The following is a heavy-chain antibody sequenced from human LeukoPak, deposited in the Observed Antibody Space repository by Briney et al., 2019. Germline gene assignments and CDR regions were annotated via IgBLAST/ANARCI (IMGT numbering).Heavy chain of an antibody. V-gene: IGHV4-39*07. CDR3: ARVSGWFFDY. CDR1: GGSISSGGYY. Sequence: SETLSLTCTVPGGSISSGGYYWSWIRQPPGKGLEWIGEINHSGSTNYNPSLKSRVTISVDTSKNQFSLKLSSVTAADTAVYYCARVSGWFFDYWGQGTLVTVSS. D-gene: IGHD6-19*01. CDR2: INHSGST. J-gene: IGHJ4*02.